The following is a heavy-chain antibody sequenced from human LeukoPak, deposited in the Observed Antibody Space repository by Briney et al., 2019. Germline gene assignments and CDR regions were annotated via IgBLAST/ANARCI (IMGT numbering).Heavy chain of an antibody. CDR1: GGTFSSYT. CDR3: ASRITEYCSSTSCYIGAFDI. D-gene: IGHD2-2*02. V-gene: IGHV1-69*02. J-gene: IGHJ3*02. CDR2: IIPILGIA. Sequence: SVKVSCKASGGTFSSYTISWVRQAPGQGLEWMGRIIPILGIANYAQKFQGRVTITADKSTSTAYMELNSLRSEDTAVYYCASRITEYCSSTSCYIGAFDIWGQGTMVTVSS.